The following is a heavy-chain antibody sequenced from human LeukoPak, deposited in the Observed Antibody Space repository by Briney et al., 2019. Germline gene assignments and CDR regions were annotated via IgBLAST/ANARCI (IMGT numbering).Heavy chain of an antibody. J-gene: IGHJ6*03. CDR3: AKYGSGTYYYYYYYMDV. CDR1: GYTFSNSA. D-gene: IGHD3-10*01. Sequence: GGSLRLSCAASGYTFSNSAMTWVRQAPGKGLEWVSDIYTSGGSTYYADSVNGRFTISRDNSKNMLFLQMNSLRAEDTAVYYCAKYGSGTYYYYYYYMDVWGKGTTVTVSS. CDR2: IYTSGGST. V-gene: IGHV3-23*01.